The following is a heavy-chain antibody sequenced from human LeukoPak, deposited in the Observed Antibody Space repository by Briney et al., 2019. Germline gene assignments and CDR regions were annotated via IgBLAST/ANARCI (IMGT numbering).Heavy chain of an antibody. D-gene: IGHD3-3*01. J-gene: IGHJ4*02. CDR1: GGSISSSSYY. V-gene: IGHV4-39*01. Sequence: SETLSLTCTVSGGSISSSSYYWGRIRQPPGKGLEWIGSIYYSGSTYYNPSLKSRVTISVDTSKNQFSLKLGSVTAADTAVYYCASTVRYDFWSGYYPWDYWGQGTLVTVSS. CDR3: ASTVRYDFWSGYYPWDY. CDR2: IYYSGST.